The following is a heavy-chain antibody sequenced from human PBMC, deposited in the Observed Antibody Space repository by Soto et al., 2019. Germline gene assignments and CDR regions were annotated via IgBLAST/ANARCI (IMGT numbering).Heavy chain of an antibody. CDR1: GASISSYY. V-gene: IGHV4-59*01. CDR3: ARVREDI. J-gene: IGHJ3*02. CDR2: IYYSGRT. Sequence: PSETLSLTCTASGASISSYYWSWIRQPPGKGLEWIAHIYYSGRTNYNPSLKSRVTISIDTSQNQFSLKLSSVTAADTAVYYCARVREDIWGQGTMVTVSS.